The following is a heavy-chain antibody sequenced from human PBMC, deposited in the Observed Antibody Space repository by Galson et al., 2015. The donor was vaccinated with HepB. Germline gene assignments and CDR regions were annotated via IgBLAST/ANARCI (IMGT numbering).Heavy chain of an antibody. V-gene: IGHV1-3*01. CDR3: ARSSYCSGGSCYSIPSDY. Sequence: SCAASGFTFSSYAMSWVRQAPGQRLEWMGWINAGNGNTKYSQKFQGRVTITRDTSASTAYMELSSLRSEDTAVYYCARSSYCSGGSCYSIPSDYWGQGTLVTVSS. CDR2: INAGNGNT. J-gene: IGHJ4*02. D-gene: IGHD2-15*01. CDR1: GFTFSSYA.